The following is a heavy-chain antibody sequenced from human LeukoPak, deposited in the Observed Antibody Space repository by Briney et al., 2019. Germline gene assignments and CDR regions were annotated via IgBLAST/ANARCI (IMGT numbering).Heavy chain of an antibody. V-gene: IGHV3-72*01. J-gene: IGHJ4*02. CDR2: TRNKANSYTT. CDR1: GFTFSDHY. CDR3: AREKYYYDSSTLFDY. D-gene: IGHD3-22*01. Sequence: GGSLRLSCAASGFTFSDHYMGWVRQAPGKGLEWVGRTRNKANSYTTEYAASVKGRFTISRDGSKNSLYLQMNSLKTEDTAVYYCAREKYYYDSSTLFDYWGQGTLVTVSS.